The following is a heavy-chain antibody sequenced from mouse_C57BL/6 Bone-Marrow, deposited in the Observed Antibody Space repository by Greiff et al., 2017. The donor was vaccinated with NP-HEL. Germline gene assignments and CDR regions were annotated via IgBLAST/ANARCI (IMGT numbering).Heavy chain of an antibody. CDR2: IYPGDGDT. D-gene: IGHD1-1*01. CDR1: GYAFSSSW. Sequence: QVQLKESGPELVKPGASVKISCKASGYAFSSSWMNWVKQRPGKGLEWIGRIYPGDGDTNYNGKFKGKATLTADKSSSTAYMQLSSLTSEDSAVYFCARQVVKDYFDYWGQGTTLTVSS. CDR3: ARQVVKDYFDY. V-gene: IGHV1-82*01. J-gene: IGHJ2*01.